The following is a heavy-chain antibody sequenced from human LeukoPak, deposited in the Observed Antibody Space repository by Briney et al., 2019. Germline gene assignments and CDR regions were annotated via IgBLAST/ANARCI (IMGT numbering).Heavy chain of an antibody. J-gene: IGHJ4*02. CDR2: ISDIGSI. Sequence: SETLSLTCTVSGGSISSSSYYWSWIRQPPGKGLEWIAYISDIGSINYNPSLKSRVTISLDTSKNQFSLKLSSVTAADTAVYYCAGHHPRNTVDFWGQGTLVTVSS. D-gene: IGHD2-8*02. V-gene: IGHV4-61*05. CDR1: GGSISSSSYY. CDR3: AGHHPRNTVDF.